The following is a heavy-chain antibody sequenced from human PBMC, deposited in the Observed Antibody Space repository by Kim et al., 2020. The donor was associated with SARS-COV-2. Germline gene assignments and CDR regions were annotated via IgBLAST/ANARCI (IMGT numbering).Heavy chain of an antibody. D-gene: IGHD4-17*01. CDR3: ARRYIGDYAGNYYYYYGMDV. CDR1: GGTFSSYA. V-gene: IGHV1-69*13. CDR2: IIPIFGTA. J-gene: IGHJ6*02. Sequence: SVKVSCKASGGTFSSYAISWVRQAPGQGLEWMGGIIPIFGTANYAQKFQGRVTITADESTSTAYMELSSLRSEDTAVYYCARRYIGDYAGNYYYYYGMDVWGPGTTVTVSS.